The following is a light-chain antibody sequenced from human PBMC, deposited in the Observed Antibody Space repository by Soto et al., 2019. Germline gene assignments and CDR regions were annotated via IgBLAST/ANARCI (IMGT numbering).Light chain of an antibody. J-gene: IGLJ1*01. CDR3: CSYAGSSTFYV. CDR2: EVS. V-gene: IGLV2-23*02. CDR1: SSDVGSYNL. Sequence: QYALTQPASVSRSPGQSITISCTGTSSDVGSYNLVSWYQQHPGKAPRLMIYEVSKRPSGVSNRFSGSKSGNTASLTISVLQAEDEADYYCCSYAGSSTFYVFGTGTKVTVL.